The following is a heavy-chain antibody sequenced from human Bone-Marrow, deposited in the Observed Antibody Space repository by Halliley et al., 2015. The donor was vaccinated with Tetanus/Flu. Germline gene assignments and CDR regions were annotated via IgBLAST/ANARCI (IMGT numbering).Heavy chain of an antibody. CDR3: VRDYDFSSGPYY. CDR2: ISYDGTKK. CDR1: GFAFSGYG. Sequence: SLRLSCTTSGFAFSGYGMHWVRQAPGKGLQWLAYISYDGTKKSYEDSVEGRFTISRDNSENILNLQMNSLSAEDSAVYYCVRDYDFSSGPYYWGQGALVSVSS. D-gene: IGHD3-3*01. V-gene: IGHV3-33*01. J-gene: IGHJ4*02.